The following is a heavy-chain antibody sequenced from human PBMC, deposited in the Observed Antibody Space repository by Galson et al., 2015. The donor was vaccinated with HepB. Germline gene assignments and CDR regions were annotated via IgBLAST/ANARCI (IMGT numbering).Heavy chain of an antibody. CDR3: ARGKDIVVVPAAVDYYYMDV. J-gene: IGHJ6*03. CDR2: IIPIFGTA. D-gene: IGHD2-2*01. CDR1: GGTFSSYA. Sequence: SVKVSCKASGGTFSSYAISWVRQAPGQGLEWMGGIIPIFGTANYAQKFQGRVTITADESTSTAYMELSSLRSEDTAVYYCARGKDIVVVPAAVDYYYMDVWGKGTTVTVSS. V-gene: IGHV1-69*13.